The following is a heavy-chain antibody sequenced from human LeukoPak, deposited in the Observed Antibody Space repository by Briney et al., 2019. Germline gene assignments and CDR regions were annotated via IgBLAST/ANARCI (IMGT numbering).Heavy chain of an antibody. V-gene: IGHV3-23*01. Sequence: GGSLRLSCAASGFTFSSYAMTWVRQAPGKGLEWVSAITSSGVATYYADSVKGRFTISRDNSKNTLYLQMSSLRAEDTAVYYCAKKGQWLVHSSRSDFWGHGTLVTVSS. D-gene: IGHD6-19*01. CDR1: GFTFSSYA. CDR2: ITSSGVAT. J-gene: IGHJ4*01. CDR3: AKKGQWLVHSSRSDF.